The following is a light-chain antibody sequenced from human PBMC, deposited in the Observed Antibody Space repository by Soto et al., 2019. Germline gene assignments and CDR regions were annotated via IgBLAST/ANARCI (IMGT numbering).Light chain of an antibody. CDR2: LGS. J-gene: IGKJ2*01. V-gene: IGKV2-28*01. CDR1: QSLLHSNGYNY. CDR3: MQALQTPPHT. Sequence: DIVMTQSPLSLPVTPGEPASISCRSSQSLLHSNGYNYLDWYLQKPGQSPQLLIYLGSNRASGVPDRFSGSGSGTDFTLKISRVEAEDVGVYYCMQALQTPPHTCGQGTKLEIK.